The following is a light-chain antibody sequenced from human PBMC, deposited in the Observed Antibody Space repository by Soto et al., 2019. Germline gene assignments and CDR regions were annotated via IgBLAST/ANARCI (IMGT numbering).Light chain of an antibody. V-gene: IGLV2-18*02. CDR3: SSYTTSNTYV. CDR1: SSDVGSFSR. CDR2: EVS. Sequence: QSVLTQPPSVSGSPGQSVTIHCTGSSSDVGSFSRVSWYQQPPGTAPNLIIYEVSYRPSGVPDRFSGSKSGNTASLTISGLLAEDEADYYCSSYTTSNTYVFGTGTKLTVL. J-gene: IGLJ1*01.